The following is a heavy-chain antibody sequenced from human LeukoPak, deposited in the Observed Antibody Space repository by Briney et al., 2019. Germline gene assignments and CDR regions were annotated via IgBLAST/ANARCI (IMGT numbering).Heavy chain of an antibody. V-gene: IGHV3-74*01. CDR3: ARVYDYVWGSYRYDWFDP. CDR2: INSDGSST. D-gene: IGHD3-16*02. Sequence: GGSLRLSCEASGFTFSSYWMHWVRQAPGKGLVWVSRINSDGSSTSYADSVKGRFTISRDNAKNTLYLQMNSLRAEDTAVYYCARVYDYVWGSYRYDWFDPWGQGTLVTVSS. CDR1: GFTFSSYW. J-gene: IGHJ5*02.